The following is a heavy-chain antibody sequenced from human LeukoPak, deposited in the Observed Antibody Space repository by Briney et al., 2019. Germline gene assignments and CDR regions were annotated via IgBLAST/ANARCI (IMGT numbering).Heavy chain of an antibody. Sequence: WGSLRLSCAASGFTFSSYAMSWVRQAPGKGLEWVSAISGSGGSTYYADSVKGRFTISRDNSKTGMYLQMDSLRAEDTATYYCVREDLGIEYWGQGTLVIVSS. J-gene: IGHJ4*02. CDR3: VREDLGIEY. D-gene: IGHD3-16*01. CDR2: ISGSGGST. CDR1: GFTFSSYA. V-gene: IGHV3-23*01.